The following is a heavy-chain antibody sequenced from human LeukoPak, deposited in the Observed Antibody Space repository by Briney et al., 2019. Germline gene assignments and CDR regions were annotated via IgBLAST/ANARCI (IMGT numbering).Heavy chain of an antibody. CDR2: IYYSGST. V-gene: IGHV4-59*01. CDR3: ARDRGYCSGTSCYAFDI. J-gene: IGHJ3*02. CDR1: GGSISSYY. Sequence: SETLSLTCTVSGGSISSYYWSWIRQPPGKGLEWIGYIYYSGSTNYNPSLKSRVTISVDTSKNQFSLKLSSVTAADTAVYYCARDRGYCSGTSCYAFDIWGQGTMVTVSS. D-gene: IGHD2-2*01.